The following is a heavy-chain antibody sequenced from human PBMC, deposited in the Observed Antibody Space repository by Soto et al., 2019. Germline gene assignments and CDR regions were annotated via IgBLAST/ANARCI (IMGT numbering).Heavy chain of an antibody. CDR3: ARGPPSGSFSLTPRF. CDR1: GYSFHNYG. J-gene: IGHJ4*02. Sequence: QVQLVQSGPEVRKPGASVKVSCTASGYSFHNYGIIWVRQAPGQGLEWMGWISGQIAKTNFAQKFQGRVSMTTDTSTNTAYMELSSLRSDDTAIYYCARGPPSGSFSLTPRFRGQGSVVTVSS. D-gene: IGHD1-26*01. V-gene: IGHV1-18*04. CDR2: ISGQIAKT.